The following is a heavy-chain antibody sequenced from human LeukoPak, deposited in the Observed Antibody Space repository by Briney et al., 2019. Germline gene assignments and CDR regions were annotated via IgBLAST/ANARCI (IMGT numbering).Heavy chain of an antibody. D-gene: IGHD1-1*01. CDR3: ASQENWNGAYFDY. CDR1: GGSFSGYY. Sequence: PSETLSLTCAVYGGSFSGYYWSWIRQPPGKGLEWIGEINHSGSTNYNPSLKSRVTISVDTSKNQFSLKLSSVTAADTAVYYCASQENWNGAYFDYWGQGTLVTVSS. CDR2: INHSGST. J-gene: IGHJ4*02. V-gene: IGHV4-34*01.